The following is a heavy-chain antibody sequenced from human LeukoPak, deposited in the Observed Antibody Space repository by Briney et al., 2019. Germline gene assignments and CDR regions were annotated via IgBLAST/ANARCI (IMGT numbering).Heavy chain of an antibody. Sequence: SETLSLTCTDPGGSISSYYWSWIRQPPGKGLEWIGYIYYSGSTNYNPSLKSRVTISVDTSKNQFSLKLSSVTAADTAVYYCARGWLQLGSFDYWGQGTLVTVSS. J-gene: IGHJ4*02. D-gene: IGHD5-12*01. CDR2: IYYSGST. V-gene: IGHV4-59*01. CDR1: GGSISSYY. CDR3: ARGWLQLGSFDY.